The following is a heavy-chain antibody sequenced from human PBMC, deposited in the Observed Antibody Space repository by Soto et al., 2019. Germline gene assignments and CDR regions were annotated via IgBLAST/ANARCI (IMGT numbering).Heavy chain of an antibody. J-gene: IGHJ4*01. CDR3: GSVPAGDGYNGRDY. CDR2: IIPISGTA. D-gene: IGHD5-12*01. Sequence: QVQLVQSVAEVKKPGTSVKVSCKASGGTFSSSAISSVLQTPGQGLEWMGGIIPISGTAHYAQKFQVRVTNTADESTSIAYMELSSLSSDDPAVYYCGSVPAGDGYNGRDYWSHGTLGTVGS. V-gene: IGHV1-69*19. CDR1: GGTFSSSA.